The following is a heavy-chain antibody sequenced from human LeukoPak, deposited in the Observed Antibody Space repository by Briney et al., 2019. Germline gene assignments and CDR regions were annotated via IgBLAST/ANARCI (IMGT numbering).Heavy chain of an antibody. V-gene: IGHV3-9*01. CDR1: GFTFAAHA. CDR2: ISWNSDSI. Sequence: GGSLRLSCAASGFTFAAHAVHWVRQAPGKGLEWVSGISWNSDSIGYANSVKGRFTISRDNAQNSLYLQMNSLRAEDTALYYCVKDIWGGLAAAGTGAFDIWGQGTMVTVSS. CDR3: VKDIWGGLAAAGTGAFDI. D-gene: IGHD6-13*01. J-gene: IGHJ3*02.